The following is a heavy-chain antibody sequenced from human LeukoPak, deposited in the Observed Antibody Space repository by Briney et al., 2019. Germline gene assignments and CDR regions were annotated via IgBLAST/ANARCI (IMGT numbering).Heavy chain of an antibody. Sequence: HGESLKISCKGSGYSFTSYWIGWVRQMPGKGLEWMGIIYPGDSDTRYSPSFQGQVTISADKSISTAYLQWSSLKASDTPMYYCARRVGYCSGGACYFYFDYWGQGTLVTVSS. J-gene: IGHJ4*02. V-gene: IGHV5-51*01. D-gene: IGHD2-15*01. CDR1: GYSFTSYW. CDR3: ARRVGYCSGGACYFYFDY. CDR2: IYPGDSDT.